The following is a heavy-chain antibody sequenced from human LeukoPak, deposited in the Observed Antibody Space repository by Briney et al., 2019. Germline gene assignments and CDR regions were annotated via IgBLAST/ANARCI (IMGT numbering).Heavy chain of an antibody. CDR1: GGSISSYY. V-gene: IGHV4-59*01. J-gene: IGHJ1*01. D-gene: IGHD4-17*01. CDR3: ARGYYGDYVSDSYFQH. Sequence: SETLSLTCTVSGGSISSYYWSWIRQPPGKGLEWIGYIYYSGSTNYNPSLKSRVTISVDTSKNQFSLKLSSVTAADTAVCYCARGYYGDYVSDSYFQHWGQGTLVTVSS. CDR2: IYYSGST.